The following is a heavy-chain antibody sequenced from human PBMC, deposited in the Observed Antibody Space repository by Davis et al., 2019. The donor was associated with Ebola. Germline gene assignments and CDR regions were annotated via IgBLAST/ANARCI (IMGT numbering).Heavy chain of an antibody. V-gene: IGHV3-7*03. CDR1: GFTFSSYS. D-gene: IGHD1-26*01. J-gene: IGHJ4*02. Sequence: GESLKISCAASGFTFSSYSMNWVRQAPGKGLEWVANIKQDGSEKYYVDSVKGRFTISRDNAKNSLYLQMNSLRAEDTAVYYCARFDHDNTREWELCGFDYWGQGTLVTVSS. CDR3: ARFDHDNTREWELCGFDY. CDR2: IKQDGSEK.